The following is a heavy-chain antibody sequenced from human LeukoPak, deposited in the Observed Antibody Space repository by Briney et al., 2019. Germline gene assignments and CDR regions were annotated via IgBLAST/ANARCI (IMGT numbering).Heavy chain of an antibody. J-gene: IGHJ3*02. CDR2: INHSGST. V-gene: IGHV4-34*01. CDR3: ASECSSTSCYNDAFDI. Sequence: PSETLSLTCAVYGGSFSGCYWSWIRQPPRKGLEWIGEINHSGSTNYNPSLTSRVTISVDTSKNQFSLKLSSVTAADTAVYYCASECSSTSCYNDAFDIWGQGTMVTVSS. D-gene: IGHD2-2*02. CDR1: GGSFSGCY.